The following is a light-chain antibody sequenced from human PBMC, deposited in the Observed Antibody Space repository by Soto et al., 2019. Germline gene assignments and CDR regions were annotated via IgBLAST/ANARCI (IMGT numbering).Light chain of an antibody. CDR1: SSDVGGYNY. J-gene: IGLJ2*01. Sequence: QSALTQPRSVSGSPGQSVTISCTGTSSDVGGYNYVSWYQQHPGKAPNLMIYDVSQRPSGVPDRFSGSKSGNTASLTISGLQSEDEADYYCCAYAGTYTVFGGGTKLTVL. V-gene: IGLV2-11*01. CDR3: CAYAGTYTV. CDR2: DVS.